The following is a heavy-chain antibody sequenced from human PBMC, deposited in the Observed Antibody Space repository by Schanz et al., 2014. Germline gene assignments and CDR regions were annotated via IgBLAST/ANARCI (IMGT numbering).Heavy chain of an antibody. J-gene: IGHJ4*02. D-gene: IGHD3-9*01. CDR3: ARQFYDILTGYWFPYYFDY. Sequence: QLQLQESGPGLVKPSETLSLTCTVSGGSISSSNYYWGWIRQPPGKGLEWIESIYYSGSTYYNPSLKIRVPPTVDTSKTQFALKLSSVTAADTAVYYCARQFYDILTGYWFPYYFDYWGQGTLVTVSS. V-gene: IGHV4-39*01. CDR2: IYYSGST. CDR1: GGSISSSNYY.